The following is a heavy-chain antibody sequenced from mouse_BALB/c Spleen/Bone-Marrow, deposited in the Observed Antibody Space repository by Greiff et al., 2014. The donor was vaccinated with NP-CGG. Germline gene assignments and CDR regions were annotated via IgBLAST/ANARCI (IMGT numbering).Heavy chain of an antibody. CDR1: CYTFTTYW. V-gene: IGHV1-4*01. D-gene: IGHD2-4*01. CDR2: INPNTDYT. Sequence: VKLQESGPELATPGASVKMSCKASCYTFTTYWMHWIKQRPGQGLESIGSINPNTDYTDYNQKFKDKATLTADKSSITAYMQLSSLTSEDSAVYYCARGLRDWYFDVWGAGTTVTVSS. CDR3: ARGLRDWYFDV. J-gene: IGHJ1*01.